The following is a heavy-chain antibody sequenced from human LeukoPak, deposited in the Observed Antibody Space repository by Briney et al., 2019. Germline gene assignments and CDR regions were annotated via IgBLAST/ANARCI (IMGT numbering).Heavy chain of an antibody. CDR3: AKDGLVWFGELN. D-gene: IGHD3-10*01. CDR1: GFTFSTYG. Sequence: PGGSLRLSCAASGFTFSTYGMHWVRQAPGKGLEWVALIWYDGSNKYYADSVKGRFTISRDNSKNTLYLQMNSLRAEDTAVYYCAKDGLVWFGELNWGQGTLVTVSS. CDR2: IWYDGSNK. J-gene: IGHJ4*02. V-gene: IGHV3-33*06.